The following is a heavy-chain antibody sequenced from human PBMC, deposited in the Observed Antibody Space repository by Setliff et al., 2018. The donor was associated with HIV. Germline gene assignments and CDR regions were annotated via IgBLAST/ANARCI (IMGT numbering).Heavy chain of an antibody. CDR1: GFTFSDHW. CDR3: ARVPQGHYYFDY. J-gene: IGHJ4*02. V-gene: IGHV3-74*01. CDR2: INTDGSTT. Sequence: PGGSLRLSCAASGFTFSDHWVHWVRQAPGKGLMWASRINTDGSTTSYADSVKGRFTISRDNAKNTLYLQMNSLGAEDTAVYYCARVPQGHYYFDYWGQGTLVTVSS.